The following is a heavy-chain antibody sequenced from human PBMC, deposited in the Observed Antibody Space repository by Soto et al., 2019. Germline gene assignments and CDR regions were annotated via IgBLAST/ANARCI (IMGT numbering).Heavy chain of an antibody. J-gene: IGHJ4*02. CDR2: IFYSGST. D-gene: IGHD5-18*01. V-gene: IGHV4-59*01. CDR1: GGSISHYY. Sequence: SETLSLTCTVSGGSISHYYWSWIRQPPGKGLEWVGYIFYSGSTNYNPSLKSRVTISVDTSKGQLSLKLRSVTAADTAVYFCARIKSGYSYGSIIDFWGKGTLVTVSS. CDR3: ARIKSGYSYGSIIDF.